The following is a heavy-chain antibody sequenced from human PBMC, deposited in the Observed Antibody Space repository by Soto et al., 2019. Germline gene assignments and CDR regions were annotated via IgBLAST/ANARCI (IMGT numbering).Heavy chain of an antibody. D-gene: IGHD3-10*01. CDR1: GFGFDSYA. Sequence: PWGSLRLSCVGSGFGFDSYAMSWVRQAPGKGLEWVSGIGSSGGAIVYADSVRGRFTISRDNSRNALYLHMNSLRAGDTAVYYCAKALWFGESSHYFDYWGQGTLVTVSS. V-gene: IGHV3-23*01. CDR3: AKALWFGESSHYFDY. J-gene: IGHJ4*02. CDR2: IGSSGGAI.